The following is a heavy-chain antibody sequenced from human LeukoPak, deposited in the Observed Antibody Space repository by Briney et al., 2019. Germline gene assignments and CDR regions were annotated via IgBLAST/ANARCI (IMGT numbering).Heavy chain of an antibody. CDR3: PRDTGMGPRGGFDY. V-gene: IGHV4-34*03. Sequence: SETLSLTCAVYGGSFSGYYWSWIRQPPGKGLEWIGEINHSGSTYYHPSLRSRVTISVATSKNQFSWNLSVWTAATTAVFYVPRDTGMGPRGGFDYWGQGTLVTVSS. CDR1: GGSFSGYY. D-gene: IGHD5-18*01. CDR2: INHSGST. J-gene: IGHJ4*02.